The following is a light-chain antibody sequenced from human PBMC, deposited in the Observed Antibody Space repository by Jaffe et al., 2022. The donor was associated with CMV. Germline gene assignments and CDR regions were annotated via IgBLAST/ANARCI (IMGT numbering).Light chain of an antibody. CDR1: SSDIGSDKY. Sequence: QAALTQPASVSGSLGQSITISCTGSSSDIGSDKYVSWYQHHPGNAPKLILYEVSKRPSGVSNRFSGSKSGNTASLTISGLQADDEADYSCCSYVGGGSFEMVFGGGTKLTVL. V-gene: IGLV2-23*02. J-gene: IGLJ3*02. CDR2: EVS. CDR3: CSYVGGGSFEMV.